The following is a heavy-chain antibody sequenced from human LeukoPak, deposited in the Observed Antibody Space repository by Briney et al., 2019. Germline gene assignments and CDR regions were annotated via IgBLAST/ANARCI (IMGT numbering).Heavy chain of an antibody. Sequence: SETLSLTCTVSGGSISSYYWSWIRQPPGKGLEWIGYIYYSGSTNYNPSLKSRVTISVDTSKNQFSLKLSSVTAADTAVYYCARHAAWFATYYYYGMDVWGQGTTVTVSS. CDR2: IYYSGST. D-gene: IGHD3-10*01. V-gene: IGHV4-59*08. CDR3: ARHAAWFATYYYYGMDV. CDR1: GGSISSYY. J-gene: IGHJ6*02.